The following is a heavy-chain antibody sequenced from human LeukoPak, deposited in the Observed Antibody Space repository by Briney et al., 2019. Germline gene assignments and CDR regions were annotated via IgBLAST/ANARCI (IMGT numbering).Heavy chain of an antibody. CDR3: ARVCSSTSCPPDFYFFDN. J-gene: IGHJ4*02. V-gene: IGHV1-2*02. D-gene: IGHD2-2*01. CDR1: GYTFTGYY. Sequence: ASVKVSCKASGYTFTGYYMHWVRQAPGQGLEWMGWINPKSGVTNYAQKFQDRVTMTRDTSISTAYMELSRLRSDDTAVYYCARVCSSTSCPPDFYFFDNWGQGTLVTVSS. CDR2: INPKSGVT.